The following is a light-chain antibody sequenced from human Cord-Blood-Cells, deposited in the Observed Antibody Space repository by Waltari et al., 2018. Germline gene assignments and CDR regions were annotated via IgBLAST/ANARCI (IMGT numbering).Light chain of an antibody. CDR2: WAS. CDR1: QSVLYSSNNKNY. V-gene: IGKV4-1*01. CDR3: QQYYSTPYT. Sequence: DIVMTQSPDYLAVSLGERATIHCKSSQSVLYSSNNKNYLAWYQQNPGQPPKLLIYWASTRESGVPDRFSGSGSGTDFTLTISSLQAEDVAGYYCQQYYSTPYTFGQGTKLEIK. J-gene: IGKJ2*01.